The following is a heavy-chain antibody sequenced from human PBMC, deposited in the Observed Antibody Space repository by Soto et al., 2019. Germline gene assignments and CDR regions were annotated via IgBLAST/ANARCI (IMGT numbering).Heavy chain of an antibody. D-gene: IGHD3-9*01. Sequence: GGSLRLSCAASGFTFSDYYMSWIRQAPGKGLEWVSYISTLGTTIYYADSVKGRFTISRDNAKNSLYLQMNSLRAEDTAVYYCARETPQGLRYFDWSYAFDIWGQGTMVTVSS. CDR1: GFTFSDYY. V-gene: IGHV3-11*04. CDR3: ARETPQGLRYFDWSYAFDI. J-gene: IGHJ3*02. CDR2: ISTLGTTI.